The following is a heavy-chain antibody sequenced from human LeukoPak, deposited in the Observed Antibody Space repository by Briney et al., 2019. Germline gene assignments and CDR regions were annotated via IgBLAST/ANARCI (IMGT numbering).Heavy chain of an antibody. V-gene: IGHV1-2*02. D-gene: IGHD6-19*01. Sequence: ASVKVSCKASGYTFTGYYMHWVRQAPGQGLEWMGWINPNSGGTNYAQKFQGRVTMTRDTPISTAYMELSRLRSDDTAVYYCASASYSSGRIDYWGQGTLVTVSS. CDR3: ASASYSSGRIDY. J-gene: IGHJ4*02. CDR1: GYTFTGYY. CDR2: INPNSGGT.